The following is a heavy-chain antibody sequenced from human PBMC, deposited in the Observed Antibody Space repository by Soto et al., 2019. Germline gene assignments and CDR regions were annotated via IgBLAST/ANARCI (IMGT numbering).Heavy chain of an antibody. V-gene: IGHV1-2*02. CDR2: MNPNNGDT. CDR3: ARINIYYDSSGPFDY. D-gene: IGHD3-22*01. J-gene: IGHJ4*02. CDR1: GYTFTGCY. Sequence: ASVKVSCKASGYTFTGCYIPWVRQAPGQGLEWMGWMNPNNGDTNYAQKFQGRVTMTRDTSISTASMELSRLTSDDTAVYFCARINIYYDSSGPFDYWGQRTRVTVSS.